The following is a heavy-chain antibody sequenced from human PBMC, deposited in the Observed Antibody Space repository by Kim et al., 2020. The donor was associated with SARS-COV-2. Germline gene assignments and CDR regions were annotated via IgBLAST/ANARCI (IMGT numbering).Heavy chain of an antibody. CDR3: TRARTGGASPVDF. V-gene: IGHV4-31*02. D-gene: IGHD2-8*02. J-gene: IGHJ4*02. Sequence: YYNPSLENRVNISPDKPKNQFSLRLTSVTAADTAIYYCTRARTGGASPVDFWGQETLVTVSS.